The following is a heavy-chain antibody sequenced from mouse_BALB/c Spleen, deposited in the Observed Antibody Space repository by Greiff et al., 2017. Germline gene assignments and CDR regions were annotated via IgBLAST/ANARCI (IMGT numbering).Heavy chain of an antibody. V-gene: IGHV1S29*02. CDR3: ARGGYGNYYAMDY. D-gene: IGHD1-1*01. CDR2: IYPYNGGT. CDR1: GYTFTDYN. J-gene: IGHJ4*01. Sequence: DVQLQESGPELVKPGASVKISCKASGYTFTDYNMHWVKQSHGKSLEWIGYIYPYNGGTGYNQKFKSKATLTVDNSSSTAYMELRSLTSEDSAVYYCARGGYGNYYAMDYWGQGTSVTVSS.